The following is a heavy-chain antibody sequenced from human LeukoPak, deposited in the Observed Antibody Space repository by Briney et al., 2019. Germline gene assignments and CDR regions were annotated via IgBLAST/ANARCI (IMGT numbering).Heavy chain of an antibody. Sequence: SETLSLTCTVSGGSISSYYWSWIRQPPGKGLEWIGYIYYSGSTNYNPSLKSRVTISVDTSKNQFSLKLSSVTAADTAVYYCARDPRGIAVAGKNYYYYYMDVWGKGTTVTVSS. V-gene: IGHV4-59*01. D-gene: IGHD6-19*01. CDR1: GGSISSYY. CDR2: IYYSGST. CDR3: ARDPRGIAVAGKNYYYYYMDV. J-gene: IGHJ6*03.